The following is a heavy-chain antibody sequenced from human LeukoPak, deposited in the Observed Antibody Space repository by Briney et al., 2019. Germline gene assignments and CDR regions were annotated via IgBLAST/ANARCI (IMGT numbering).Heavy chain of an antibody. CDR2: IYTSGST. D-gene: IGHD3-3*01. CDR1: GGSFSGYY. J-gene: IGHJ6*03. CDR3: ARLKPPFWSGYYMDV. Sequence: SETLSLTCAVYGGSFSGYYWSWIRQPPGKGLEWIGRIYTSGSTNYNPSLKSRVTMSVDTSKNQFSLKLSSVTAADTAVYYCARLKPPFWSGYYMDVWGKGTTVTVSS. V-gene: IGHV4-59*10.